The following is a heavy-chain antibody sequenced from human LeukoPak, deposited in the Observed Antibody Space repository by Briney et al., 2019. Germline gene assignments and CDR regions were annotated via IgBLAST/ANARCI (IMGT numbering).Heavy chain of an antibody. J-gene: IGHJ6*03. CDR3: ARGSASTGWGMYYYYYMDV. CDR1: GYTFTGYY. CDR2: INPNSGGT. V-gene: IGHV1-2*02. D-gene: IGHD7-27*01. Sequence: GASVKVSCKASGYTFTGYYMHWVRQAPGQGLEWMGWINPNSGGTNYAQKFQGRVTMTRDTSISTAYMELSRLRSDDTAVYYCARGSASTGWGMYYYYYMDVWGKGTTVTVSS.